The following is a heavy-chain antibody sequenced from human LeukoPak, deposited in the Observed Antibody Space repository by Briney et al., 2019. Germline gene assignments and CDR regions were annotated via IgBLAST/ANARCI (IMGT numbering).Heavy chain of an antibody. J-gene: IGHJ5*02. Sequence: ASVKVSCKASGYTFTGYYMHWVRQAPGQGLEWMGWINPNSGGTNYAQKFQGRVTMTRDTSISTAYMELSRLRSDDTAVYYCARVSKAGTSRFDPWGQGTLVTVSS. CDR3: ARVSKAGTSRFDP. V-gene: IGHV1-2*02. D-gene: IGHD6-19*01. CDR1: GYTFTGYY. CDR2: INPNSGGT.